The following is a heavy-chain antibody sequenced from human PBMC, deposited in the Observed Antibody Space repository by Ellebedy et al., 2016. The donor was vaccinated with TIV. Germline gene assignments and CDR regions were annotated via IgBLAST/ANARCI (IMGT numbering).Heavy chain of an antibody. CDR3: ARVRGLVLVAATYFDF. V-gene: IGHV3-49*03. D-gene: IGHD2-15*01. CDR2: IRSKAYGETT. Sequence: PGGSLRLSCTVSGFTFRAYGLSWFRQAPGKGLDWVGFIRSKAYGETTEYAASVKGTLTISRDDSKGIAYLQMSSLKIEDTALYYCARVRGLVLVAATYFDFWGQGILVTVSS. CDR1: GFTFRAYG. J-gene: IGHJ4*02.